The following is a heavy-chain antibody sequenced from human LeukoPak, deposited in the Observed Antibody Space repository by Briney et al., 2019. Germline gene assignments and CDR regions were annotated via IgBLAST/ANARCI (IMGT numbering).Heavy chain of an antibody. D-gene: IGHD3-10*01. CDR3: ARAYYYGSGSYAFDI. CDR1: GGSISSYY. Sequence: SETLSLTCTVSGGSISSYYWSWIRQPPGKGLEWIGYIYYSGSTNYNPSLKSRVTISVDTSKNQFPLKLSSVTAADTAVYYCARAYYYGSGSYAFDIWGQGTMVTVSS. J-gene: IGHJ3*02. CDR2: IYYSGST. V-gene: IGHV4-59*01.